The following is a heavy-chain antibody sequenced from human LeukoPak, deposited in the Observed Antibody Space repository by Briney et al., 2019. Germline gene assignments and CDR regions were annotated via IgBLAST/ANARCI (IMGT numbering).Heavy chain of an antibody. J-gene: IGHJ4*02. V-gene: IGHV4-4*09. Sequence: TPSETLSLTRTVSGGSISSYYWSWIRQPPGKGLEWIGYIYTSGSTDYNPSLKSRVTISVDTSKNQFSLKLSSVTAADTAVYYCASGEANWNFDYWGQGTLVTVSS. D-gene: IGHD1-20*01. CDR2: IYTSGST. CDR3: ASGEANWNFDY. CDR1: GGSISSYY.